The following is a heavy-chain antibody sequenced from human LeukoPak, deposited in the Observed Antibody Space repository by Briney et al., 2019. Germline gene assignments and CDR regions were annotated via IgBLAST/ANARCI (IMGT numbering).Heavy chain of an antibody. CDR3: ARDPGYCSSTSCYSDY. Sequence: TGGSLRLSCAASGFTFDDYAMHWVRQAPGKGLEWVSGISWNSGSIGYADSVKGRFTISRDNAKNSLYLQMDSLRAEDTAIYYCARDPGYCSSTSCYSDYWGQGTLVTVSS. J-gene: IGHJ4*02. CDR1: GFTFDDYA. CDR2: ISWNSGSI. D-gene: IGHD2-2*02. V-gene: IGHV3-9*01.